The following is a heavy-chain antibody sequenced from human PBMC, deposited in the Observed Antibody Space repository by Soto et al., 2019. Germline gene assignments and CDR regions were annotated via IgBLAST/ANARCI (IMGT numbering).Heavy chain of an antibody. J-gene: IGHJ5*02. V-gene: IGHV1-69*13. D-gene: IGHD1-1*01. CDR3: ASKGTASGWFDP. CDR1: GGTFSSYA. CDR2: IIPIFGTA. Sequence: GSSVKVSCKASGGTFSSYAISWVRQAPGQGLEWMGGIIPIFGTANYAQKFQGRVTITADESTSTAYMELSSLRSEDTAVYYCASKGTASGWFDPWGQGNLVTVSS.